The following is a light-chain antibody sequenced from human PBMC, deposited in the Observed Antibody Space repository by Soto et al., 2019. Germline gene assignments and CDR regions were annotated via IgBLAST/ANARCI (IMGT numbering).Light chain of an antibody. V-gene: IGKV3-15*01. J-gene: IGKJ1*01. Sequence: EILMTQSPATLSVSPGEGATLSCRASQSVNSNLAWYQQKPGQAPRLLVYGAGNRATGIPARFSGSGSGAKFTLTISRLQFEDFAVYSCQQYNTWPRTFGKGTRVDIK. CDR1: QSVNSN. CDR3: QQYNTWPRT. CDR2: GAG.